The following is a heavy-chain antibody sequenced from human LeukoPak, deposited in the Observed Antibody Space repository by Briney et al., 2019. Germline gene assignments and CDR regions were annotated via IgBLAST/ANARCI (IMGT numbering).Heavy chain of an antibody. CDR3: ARDPEWGALDY. CDR1: GLSLNNYA. CDR2: IKQDGSTK. D-gene: IGHD3-16*01. J-gene: IGHJ4*02. V-gene: IGHV3-7*01. Sequence: GGSLRLFCTASGLSLNNYAMSWVRQVPGKGLEWVADIKQDGSTKVYVDSVKGRFTISRDNAKNSLYLQMDSLRVEDTAVYYCARDPEWGALDYWGQGTLVTVSP.